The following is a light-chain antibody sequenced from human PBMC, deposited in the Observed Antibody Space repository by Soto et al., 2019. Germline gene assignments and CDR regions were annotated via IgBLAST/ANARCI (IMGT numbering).Light chain of an antibody. CDR2: DTS. Sequence: EIVLTQSPGTLSLSPVEIATLSCMASHSLRNSFIGWYQQTPGQAPRLLIYDTSSRASGIPDRFSGSGSGTDFTLTISRLETEDFAVFYCQQYGTSEITVGQGTRLQIK. CDR1: HSLRNSF. CDR3: QQYGTSEIT. V-gene: IGKV3-20*01. J-gene: IGKJ5*01.